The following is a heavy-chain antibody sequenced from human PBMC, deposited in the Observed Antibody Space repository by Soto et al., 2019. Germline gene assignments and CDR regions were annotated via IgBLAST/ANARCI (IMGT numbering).Heavy chain of an antibody. CDR3: ATTRHTITSLVITSAGGNWFDP. V-gene: IGHV1-69-2*01. CDR1: GSSFSDYY. D-gene: IGHD3-16*01. CDR2: VDPGDGET. J-gene: IGHJ5*02. Sequence: EVQLVQSGAEVKRPGTTVKISCKVSGSSFSDYYIHWVQQAPGKGLQWMGLVDPGDGETKYAEKFQGRLTINADASKNTVHLQPSSPKFGDTAMYYCATTRHTITSLVITSAGGNWFDPRGQGTLVTVSS.